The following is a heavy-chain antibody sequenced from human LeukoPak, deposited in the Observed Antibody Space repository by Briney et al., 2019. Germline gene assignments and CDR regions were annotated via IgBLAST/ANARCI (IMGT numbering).Heavy chain of an antibody. J-gene: IGHJ1*01. CDR1: GYTFTSYG. CDR2: IIPILGIA. V-gene: IGHV1-69*04. Sequence: SVKVSCKASGYTFTSYGISWVRQAPGQGLEWMGRIIPILGIANYAQKFQGRVTITADKSTSTAYMELSSLRSEDTAVYYCARDLHSSGYHTSEYFQHWGQGTLVTVSS. CDR3: ARDLHSSGYHTSEYFQH. D-gene: IGHD3-22*01.